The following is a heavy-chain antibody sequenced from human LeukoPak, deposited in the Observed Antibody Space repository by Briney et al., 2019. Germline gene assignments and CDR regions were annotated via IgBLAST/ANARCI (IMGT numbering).Heavy chain of an antibody. CDR3: ARDPGGGYKDDALDI. CDR2: IYHSGST. J-gene: IGHJ3*02. CDR1: GYSISSGYY. V-gene: IGHV4-38-2*02. Sequence: PSETLSLTCTVSGYSISSGYYWGWIRQPPGKGLEWIGSIYHSGSTYYNPSLKSRVTISVLTSKNRFSLKLSSVTAADTAVYYCARDPGGGYKDDALDIWGQGTMVTVTS. D-gene: IGHD3-16*01.